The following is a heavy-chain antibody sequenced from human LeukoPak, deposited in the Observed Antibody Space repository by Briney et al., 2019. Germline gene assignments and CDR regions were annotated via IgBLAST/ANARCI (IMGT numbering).Heavy chain of an antibody. Sequence: SETLSLTCAVSGGSINSGDFFWSWIRQHPGQGLEWIGYIDYSGNAYHNPSLQSRASISLDTSKNQFSLKLSSVTAADTAVYYCAREERVGIGDAFDIWGQGTMVTVSS. CDR2: IDYSGNA. CDR3: AREERVGIGDAFDI. D-gene: IGHD2-21*01. CDR1: GGSINSGDFF. J-gene: IGHJ3*02. V-gene: IGHV4-31*11.